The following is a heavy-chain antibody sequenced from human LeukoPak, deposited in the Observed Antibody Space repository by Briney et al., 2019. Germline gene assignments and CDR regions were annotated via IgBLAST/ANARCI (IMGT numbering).Heavy chain of an antibody. Sequence: GGSLRLSCAASGFTFSSYSMNWVRQAPGKGLEWVSYISSSSSTIYYADSVKGRFTISRDNAKNSLYLQMNSLRDEDTAVYYCARLEWGATGGYFDYWGQGTLVTVSS. CDR1: GFTFSSYS. J-gene: IGHJ4*02. CDR3: ARLEWGATGGYFDY. CDR2: ISSSSSTI. V-gene: IGHV3-48*02. D-gene: IGHD1-26*01.